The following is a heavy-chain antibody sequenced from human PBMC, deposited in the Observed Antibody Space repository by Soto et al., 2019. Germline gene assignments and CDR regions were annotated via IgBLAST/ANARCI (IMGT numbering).Heavy chain of an antibody. CDR3: GMIRGGYTIHS. J-gene: IGHJ5*02. Sequence: QLQLQESGPGLVKPSGHLSLTCAVSGDSVRSPGWWGWVRQSPLKGLEWIGAMAHGGTPNDSPSLKTRVTLSVDTSNNHFSLYLNFGTAADTAVYFCGMIRGGYTIHSWGQGTLVTVSS. V-gene: IGHV4-4*02. CDR2: MAHGGTP. CDR1: GDSVRSPGW. D-gene: IGHD3-3*01.